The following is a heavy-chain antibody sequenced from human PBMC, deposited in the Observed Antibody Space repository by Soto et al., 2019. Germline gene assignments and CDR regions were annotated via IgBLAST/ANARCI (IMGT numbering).Heavy chain of an antibody. Sequence: SETLSLTCTVSGGSVSSGSYYWSWIRQPPGKGLEWIGYIYYSGSTNYNPSLKSRVTISVDTSKNQFSLKLSSVTAADTAVYYCARTIVVVTAISGYRAFDYWGQGVLVTVSS. CDR1: GGSVSSGSYY. CDR2: IYYSGST. J-gene: IGHJ4*02. V-gene: IGHV4-61*01. CDR3: ARTIVVVTAISGYRAFDY. D-gene: IGHD2-21*02.